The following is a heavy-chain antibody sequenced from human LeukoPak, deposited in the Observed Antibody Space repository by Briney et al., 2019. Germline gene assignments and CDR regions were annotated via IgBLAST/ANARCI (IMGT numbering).Heavy chain of an antibody. CDR2: MYTSGST. D-gene: IGHD6-13*01. J-gene: IGHJ3*02. Sequence: SRTLSLTCTVSGGSISSGSYYWSWIRQPAGKGLEWIGRMYTSGSTNYNPSLKSRVTISLDTSKNQFSLKLSSVTAADTAVYYCAKIARIAAAPPYDAFDIWGQGTMVTVSS. CDR1: GGSISSGSYY. CDR3: AKIARIAAAPPYDAFDI. V-gene: IGHV4-61*02.